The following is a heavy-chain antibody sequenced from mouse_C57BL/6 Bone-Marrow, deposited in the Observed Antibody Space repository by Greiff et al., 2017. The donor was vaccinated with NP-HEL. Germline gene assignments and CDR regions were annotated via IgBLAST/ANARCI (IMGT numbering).Heavy chain of an antibody. CDR3: ASFPFAY. Sequence: VQLQQSGPELVKPGASVKISCKASGYSFTGYYMNWVKQSPEKSLEWIGEFNPSTGGTTYNQKFKAKATLTVDKSSSTAYMQLKSLTSEDSAVYYCASFPFAYWGQGTLVTVSA. J-gene: IGHJ3*01. V-gene: IGHV1-42*01. CDR1: GYSFTGYY. CDR2: FNPSTGGT.